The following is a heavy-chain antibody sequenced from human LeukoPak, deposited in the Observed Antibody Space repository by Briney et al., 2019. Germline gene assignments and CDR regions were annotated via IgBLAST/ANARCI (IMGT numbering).Heavy chain of an antibody. Sequence: SVKVSCKASGYTFTGYYMHWVRQAPGQGLEWMGRIIPIFGTANYAQKFQGRVTITTDESTSTAYMELSSLRSEDTAVYYCARGGTKKSYYYDSSGFPDAFDIWGQGTMVTVSS. CDR3: ARGGTKKSYYYDSSGFPDAFDI. D-gene: IGHD3-22*01. J-gene: IGHJ3*02. CDR2: IIPIFGTA. V-gene: IGHV1-69*05. CDR1: GYTFTGYY.